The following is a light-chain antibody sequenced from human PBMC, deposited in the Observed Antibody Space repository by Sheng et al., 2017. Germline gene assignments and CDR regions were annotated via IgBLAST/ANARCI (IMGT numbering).Light chain of an antibody. CDR1: ALPKQY. CDR3: QSADSSGTYQV. Sequence: SYELTQPPSVSVSPGQTARITCSGDALPKQYAYWYQQKPGQAPVLVIYKDSERPSGIPERFSGSSSGTTVTLTISGVQAEDEADYYCQSADSSGTYQVFGGRDQADRP. V-gene: IGLV3-25*03. J-gene: IGLJ3*02. CDR2: KDS.